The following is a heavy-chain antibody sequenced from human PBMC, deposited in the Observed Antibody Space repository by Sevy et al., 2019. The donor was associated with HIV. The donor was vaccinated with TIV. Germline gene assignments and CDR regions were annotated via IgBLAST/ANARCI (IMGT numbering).Heavy chain of an antibody. CDR1: GGSISSYY. CDR3: ARDRLGVVVADTRPGAFDI. J-gene: IGHJ3*02. D-gene: IGHD2-15*01. V-gene: IGHV4-59*01. CDR2: IYYSGST. Sequence: SETLSLTCTVSGGSISSYYWSWIRQPPGKGLEWIGYIYYSGSTNYNPSLKSRVTISVDTSKNQFSLKLSSVTAADTAVYYCARDRLGVVVADTRPGAFDIWGQGTMVTVSS.